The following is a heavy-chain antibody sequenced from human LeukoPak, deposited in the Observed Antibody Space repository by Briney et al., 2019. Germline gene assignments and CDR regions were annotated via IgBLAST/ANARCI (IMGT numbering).Heavy chain of an antibody. CDR1: GFTFSDYY. CDR3: ARAGDGSGSYWRY. J-gene: IGHJ4*02. D-gene: IGHD3-10*01. Sequence: PGGSLRLSCAASGFTFSDYYMTWIRQAPGKGLEWISYISSSGSAIYYSDSVKGRFTISRDNAKNSLYLQMNSLRAEDTAVYYCARAGDGSGSYWRYWGQGTLVTVSS. CDR2: ISSSGSAI. V-gene: IGHV3-11*01.